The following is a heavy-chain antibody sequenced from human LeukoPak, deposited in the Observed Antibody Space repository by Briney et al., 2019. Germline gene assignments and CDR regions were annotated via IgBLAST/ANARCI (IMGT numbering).Heavy chain of an antibody. Sequence: GGSLRLSCAASGFTFDDYAMHWVRQAPGKGLEWVSVIYSGGSTYYADSVKGRFTISRDNSKNTLYLQMNGLRAEDTAVYYCARGYRRRIFDYWGQGTLVTVSS. D-gene: IGHD5-18*01. V-gene: IGHV3-53*01. CDR3: ARGYRRRIFDY. CDR2: IYSGGST. CDR1: GFTFDDYA. J-gene: IGHJ4*02.